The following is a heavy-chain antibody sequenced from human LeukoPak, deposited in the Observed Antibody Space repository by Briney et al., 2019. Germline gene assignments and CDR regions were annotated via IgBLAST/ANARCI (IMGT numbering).Heavy chain of an antibody. D-gene: IGHD3-10*01. V-gene: IGHV4-34*01. CDR1: GGSFSGYY. Sequence: SETLSLTCAVYGGSFSGYYWSWIRQPPGKGREWIGEINHSGSTNYNPSLKSRVTISVDTSKNQFSLKLSSVTAADTAVYYCARHGSGHDYWGQGTLVTVSS. CDR3: ARHGSGHDY. CDR2: INHSGST. J-gene: IGHJ4*02.